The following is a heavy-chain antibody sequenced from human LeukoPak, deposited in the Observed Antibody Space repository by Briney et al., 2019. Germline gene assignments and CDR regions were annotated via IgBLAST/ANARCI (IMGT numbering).Heavy chain of an antibody. V-gene: IGHV4-39*01. J-gene: IGHJ4*02. CDR1: GGSISSSSYY. Sequence: PSETLSLTCTVSGGSISSSSYYWGWIRQPPGKGLEWIGSIYYSGSTYYNPSLKSRVTISVDTSKNQFSLKLNSVTAADTAIYYCSRGRDAYKGGNSWGQGTLVTVSS. CDR2: IYYSGST. D-gene: IGHD5-24*01. CDR3: SRGRDAYKGGNS.